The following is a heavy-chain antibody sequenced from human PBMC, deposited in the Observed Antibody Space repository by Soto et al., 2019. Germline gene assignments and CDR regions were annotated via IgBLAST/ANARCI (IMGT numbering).Heavy chain of an antibody. CDR1: GFTFSSYA. J-gene: IGHJ5*02. Sequence: EVQLLESGGGLVQPGVSLRLSCAASGFTFSSYAMTWVRQAPGKGLEWVSSISGSGDYTYFADSVKGRFTISRDNSKDTLYLQMSSLRVEDTAIYYCAKDSRSHPQGWFDPWGQGTLVTVSS. CDR2: ISGSGDYT. CDR3: AKDSRSHPQGWFDP. D-gene: IGHD2-15*01. V-gene: IGHV3-23*01.